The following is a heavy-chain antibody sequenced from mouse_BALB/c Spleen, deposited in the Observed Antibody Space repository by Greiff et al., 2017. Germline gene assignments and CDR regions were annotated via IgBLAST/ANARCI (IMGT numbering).Heavy chain of an antibody. CDR3: ARVYGSSFRGAMDY. CDR2: ISSGGSYT. J-gene: IGHJ4*01. V-gene: IGHV5-9-4*01. D-gene: IGHD1-1*01. Sequence: EVMLVESGGGLVKPGGSLKLSCAASGFTFSSYAMSWVRQSPEKRLEWVAEISSGGSYTYYPDTVTGRFTISRDNAKNTLYLEMSSLRSEDTAMYYCARVYGSSFRGAMDYWGQGTSVTVSS. CDR1: GFTFSSYA.